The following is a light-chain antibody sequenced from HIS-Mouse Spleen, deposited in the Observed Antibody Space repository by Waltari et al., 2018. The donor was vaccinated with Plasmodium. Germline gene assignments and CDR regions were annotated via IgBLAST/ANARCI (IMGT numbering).Light chain of an antibody. V-gene: IGLV3-1*01. CDR2: KDS. CDR3: QAWDSSTVV. CDR1: KLGAKY. Sequence: SYELTQPPSVSLSPAQTASITCSGDKLGAKYTCWYQQKPGQSPVLVIFKDSQRPSGIPERLSGSNSGNTATLTISGTQAMDEADYYCQAWDSSTVVFGGGTKLTVL. J-gene: IGLJ2*01.